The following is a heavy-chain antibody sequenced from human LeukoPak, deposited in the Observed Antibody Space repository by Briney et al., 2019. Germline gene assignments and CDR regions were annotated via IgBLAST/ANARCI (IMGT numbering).Heavy chain of an antibody. J-gene: IGHJ4*02. V-gene: IGHV3-23*01. D-gene: IGHD2-15*01. CDR3: ARDPIYCSGGSCYSGSFDY. CDR1: GFTFGSYG. Sequence: GGSLRLSCAASGFTFGSYGMSWVRQAPGKGLEWVSFITPNADRTSYADSVEGRFTISRDNAKNSLDLQMNSLRAEDTAVYYCARDPIYCSGGSCYSGSFDYWGQGTLVTVSS. CDR2: ITPNADRT.